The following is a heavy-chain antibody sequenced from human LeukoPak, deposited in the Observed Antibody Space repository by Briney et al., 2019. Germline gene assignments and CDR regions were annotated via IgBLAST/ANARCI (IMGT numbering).Heavy chain of an antibody. D-gene: IGHD6-19*01. CDR2: ISYDGSNK. V-gene: IGHV3-30*18. J-gene: IGHJ4*02. CDR3: AKGRVGSGWYRFDY. CDR1: GFTLSSYG. Sequence: GGSLRLSCAASGFTLSSYGMHWVRQAPGKGLEWVAVISYDGSNKYYADSVKGRFTISRDNSKNTLYLQMNSLRAEDTAVYYCAKGRVGSGWYRFDYWGQGTLVTVSS.